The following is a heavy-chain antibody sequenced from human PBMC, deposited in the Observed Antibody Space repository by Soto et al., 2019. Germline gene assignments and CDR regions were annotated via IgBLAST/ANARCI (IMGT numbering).Heavy chain of an antibody. J-gene: IGHJ6*02. V-gene: IGHV3-9*01. CDR2: IRWNSGSI. Sequence: EVQLVESGGGLVQPGRSLRLSCAASGFTFDDYAMHLGRQAPGKGLEWVSGIRWNSGSIGYADSVKGRFTISRDNAKNSLYLQMNSLRAEDTALYYCAKDTSYVSGSQSAYYYGMDVWGQGNTVTVSS. CDR1: GFTFDDYA. D-gene: IGHD3-10*01. CDR3: AKDTSYVSGSQSAYYYGMDV.